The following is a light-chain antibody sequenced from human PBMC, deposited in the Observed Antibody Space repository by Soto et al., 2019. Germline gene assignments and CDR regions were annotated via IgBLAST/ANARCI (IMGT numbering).Light chain of an antibody. CDR1: QSVSSSF. Sequence: EIVLTQSPGTLSLSPGERATLSCRASQSVSSSFLAWYQQKPGQAPRLLIYGASNRATGIPDRFSGSGSGTDFTLTISRLEPEDFAVYYCQQYVSPPITFGQGTRLEIK. CDR2: GAS. CDR3: QQYVSPPIT. J-gene: IGKJ5*01. V-gene: IGKV3-20*01.